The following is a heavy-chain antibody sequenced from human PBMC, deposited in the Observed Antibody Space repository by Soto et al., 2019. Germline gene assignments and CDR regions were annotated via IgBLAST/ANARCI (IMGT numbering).Heavy chain of an antibody. CDR3: AKDRGDLNFDY. D-gene: IGHD2-21*02. CDR1: GFTFSSYG. CDR2: ISYDGSNK. Sequence: QVQLVESGGGVVQPGRSLRLSCAASGFTFSSYGMHWVRQAPGKGLEWVAVISYDGSNKYYADSVKGRFTISRDNSKNTLYQQMTSLRAEDTAVYYGAKDRGDLNFDYWGQGTLVTVSS. J-gene: IGHJ4*02. V-gene: IGHV3-30*18.